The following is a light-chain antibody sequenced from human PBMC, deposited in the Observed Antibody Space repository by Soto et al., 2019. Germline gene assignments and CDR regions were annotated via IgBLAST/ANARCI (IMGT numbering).Light chain of an antibody. Sequence: QMTQSPATLAASVGDRVSITCRASQSIDTWSAWYQQKPGKAPNLLIYKASRLESGVSSRFSGSGSGTEFTLTISSLQPEDFGTYYCQEYRNDYGTFGQGTKVDIK. V-gene: IGKV1-5*03. J-gene: IGKJ1*01. CDR3: QEYRNDYGT. CDR1: QSIDTW. CDR2: KAS.